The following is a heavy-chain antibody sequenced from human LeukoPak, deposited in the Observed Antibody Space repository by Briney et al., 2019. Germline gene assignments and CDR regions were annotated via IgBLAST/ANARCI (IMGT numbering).Heavy chain of an antibody. D-gene: IGHD6-19*01. CDR2: ISSSSSAI. Sequence: PSGGSLRLSCAASGFTFSSYSMNWVRQAPGKGLEWVSYISSSSSAIYYADSVKGRFTISRDNAKNSLYLQMNSLRAEDTAVYYCAREISPVAGSTDDDYWGQGTLVTVSS. CDR3: AREISPVAGSTDDDY. V-gene: IGHV3-48*04. J-gene: IGHJ4*02. CDR1: GFTFSSYS.